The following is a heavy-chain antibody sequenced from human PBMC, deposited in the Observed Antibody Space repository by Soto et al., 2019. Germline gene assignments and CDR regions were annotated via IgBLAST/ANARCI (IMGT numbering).Heavy chain of an antibody. CDR1: GGSMSTYY. CDR2: IYYSGHT. CDR3: ARRKPRTGAYDY. J-gene: IGHJ4*02. V-gene: IGHV4-59*08. Sequence: PSETLSLTCTVSGGSMSTYYWSWIRQPPGKGLEWIGFIYYSGHTNYNPSLKSRVTISVDTSKSQFSLKLTSVTAADTAVYYCARRKPRTGAYDYWGQGTLVTVSS. D-gene: IGHD1-26*01.